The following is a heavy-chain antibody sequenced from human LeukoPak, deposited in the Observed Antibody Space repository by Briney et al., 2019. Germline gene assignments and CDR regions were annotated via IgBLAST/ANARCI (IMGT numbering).Heavy chain of an antibody. CDR1: GFTFSSYA. J-gene: IGHJ4*02. V-gene: IGHV3-23*01. CDR2: ISGSGGST. D-gene: IGHD3-3*01. CDR3: AKVGELLRFLEWLFTYFDY. Sequence: GGSLRLSCAASGFTFSSYAMSWVRQAPGKGLEWVSAISGSGGSTYYADSVKGRFTISRDNAKNTLYLQMNSLRAEDTAVYYCAKVGELLRFLEWLFTYFDYWGQGTLVTVSS.